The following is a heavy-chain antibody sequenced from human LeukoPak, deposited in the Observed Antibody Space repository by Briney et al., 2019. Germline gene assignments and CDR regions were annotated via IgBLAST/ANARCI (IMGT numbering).Heavy chain of an antibody. CDR2: INPRGGST. Sequence: GSVHVSCKASGYTFIDYYIQWVRQAPGQGLEWMGTINPRGGSTKHAQRFQGRVTMTRDTSTTTLYMELSSLTSEDTAVYYCARKFGGSGYYFDYWGQGALVTVSS. V-gene: IGHV1-46*01. D-gene: IGHD2-15*01. CDR3: ARKFGGSGYYFDY. J-gene: IGHJ4*02. CDR1: GYTFIDYY.